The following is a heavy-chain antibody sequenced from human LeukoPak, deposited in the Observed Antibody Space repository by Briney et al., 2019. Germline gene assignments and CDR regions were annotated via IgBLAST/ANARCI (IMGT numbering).Heavy chain of an antibody. J-gene: IGHJ5*02. Sequence: ASVKVSCKASGYTFTCYYMHWVRQAPGQGLEWTGRINPNSGGTNYAQKFQGRVTITRDTSISTAYMELSRLRSDDTAVYYCAREPGASLNNWFDPWGQGTLVTVSS. CDR3: AREPGASLNNWFDP. CDR1: GYTFTCYY. CDR2: INPNSGGT. V-gene: IGHV1-2*06. D-gene: IGHD1-26*01.